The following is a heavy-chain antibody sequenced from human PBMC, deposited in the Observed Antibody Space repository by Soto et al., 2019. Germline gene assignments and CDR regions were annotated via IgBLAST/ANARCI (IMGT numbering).Heavy chain of an antibody. Sequence: PGASVKVSCKASGYTFSGYYIHWVRQAPGQGPEWVGWINPNNGDTNYAQKYQGRVTMTRDTSITTVYMELNSLRSDDTAVYYCARGRSVAGKKFDYWGQGTLVTVSS. CDR3: ARGRSVAGKKFDY. J-gene: IGHJ4*02. CDR2: INPNNGDT. V-gene: IGHV1-2*02. CDR1: GYTFSGYY. D-gene: IGHD6-19*01.